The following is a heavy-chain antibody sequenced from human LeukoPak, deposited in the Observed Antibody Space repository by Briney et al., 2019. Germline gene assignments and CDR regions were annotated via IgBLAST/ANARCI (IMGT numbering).Heavy chain of an antibody. CDR1: GFTFSIAS. CDR2: IKTKTDGGTT. D-gene: IGHD6-13*01. J-gene: IGHJ4*02. CDR3: TTHRGYSSSPTFDY. V-gene: IGHV3-15*01. Sequence: PGGSLRLSCAASGFTFSIASMSWVRQAPGRGLEWVGQIKTKTDGGTTDQAAPVKGRFTISRDDSKNTLYLQMSSLTTEDTAVYYCTTHRGYSSSPTFDYWGQGTLVTVSS.